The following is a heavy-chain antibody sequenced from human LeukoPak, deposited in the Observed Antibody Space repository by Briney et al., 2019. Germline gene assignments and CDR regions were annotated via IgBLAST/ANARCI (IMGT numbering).Heavy chain of an antibody. CDR1: GFTFSSYS. D-gene: IGHD4-11*01. V-gene: IGHV3-48*01. J-gene: IGHJ4*02. Sequence: GGSLRLSCAASGFTFSSYSMNWVRQAPGTGLEWISYISSSGRTIYYADSVKGRFTISRDNAKNSLYLQMNSLRAEDTAVYYCARTTDTVDYWGQGTLVTVSS. CDR2: ISSSGRTI. CDR3: ARTTDTVDY.